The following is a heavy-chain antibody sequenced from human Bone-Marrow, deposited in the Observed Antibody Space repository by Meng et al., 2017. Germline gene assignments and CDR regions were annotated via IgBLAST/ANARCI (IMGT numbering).Heavy chain of an antibody. J-gene: IGHJ5*02. Sequence: QVSLEESGPGLVKPSRTLSLTCTVSGGSISSGGYYWSWIRQHPGKGLEWIGSIYYSGTTYYNPSLSSLVTISVDTSKNQFSLNLSSVTAADTAVYYCARDIRQGGNIWFDPWGQGTLVTVSS. CDR3: ARDIRQGGNIWFDP. CDR1: GGSISSGGYY. D-gene: IGHD3-16*01. V-gene: IGHV4-31*01. CDR2: IYYSGTT.